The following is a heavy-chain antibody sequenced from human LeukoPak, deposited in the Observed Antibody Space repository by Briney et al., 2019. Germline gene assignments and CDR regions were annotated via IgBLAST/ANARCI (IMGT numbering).Heavy chain of an antibody. V-gene: IGHV4-38-2*02. Sequence: PSETLSLTCTVSGYFISSGYYWGWIRQPPGKGLEWIGNIYHSGSTYYNPSLKSRVTISVDTSKKQFSLKLSSVTAADTAVYYCAREFGVWTDNWFDPWGQGTLVTVSS. CDR1: GYFISSGYY. CDR3: AREFGVWTDNWFDP. J-gene: IGHJ5*02. CDR2: IYHSGST. D-gene: IGHD3-16*01.